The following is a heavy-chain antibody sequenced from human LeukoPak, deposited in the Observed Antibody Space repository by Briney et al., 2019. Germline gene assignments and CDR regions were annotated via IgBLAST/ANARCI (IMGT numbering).Heavy chain of an antibody. V-gene: IGHV4-59*08. CDR1: GGSISSYY. D-gene: IGHD3-22*01. CDR2: IYYSGST. Sequence: SETLSLTCTVSGGSISSYYWSWIRQPPGKGLEWIGYIYYSGSTNYNPSLKSRVTLSVDTSKNQFSLKLSSVTAADTAVYYCAGDSSGYGYAFDIWGRGTMVTVSS. J-gene: IGHJ3*02. CDR3: AGDSSGYGYAFDI.